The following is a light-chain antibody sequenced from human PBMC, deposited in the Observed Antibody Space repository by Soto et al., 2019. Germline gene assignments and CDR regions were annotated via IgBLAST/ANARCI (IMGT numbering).Light chain of an antibody. V-gene: IGLV2-23*01. J-gene: IGLJ1*01. Sequence: QSVLAQPASVSGSPGQSVTISCTGTSSDVGAYNSVSWYQQHPDKAPQLMIYKGTQRPSGVSNRFSGSTSGNAASLTISGLQAGDEVDYFCCSSAPESTYVFGTGTKVTVL. CDR3: CSSAPESTYV. CDR2: KGT. CDR1: SSDVGAYNS.